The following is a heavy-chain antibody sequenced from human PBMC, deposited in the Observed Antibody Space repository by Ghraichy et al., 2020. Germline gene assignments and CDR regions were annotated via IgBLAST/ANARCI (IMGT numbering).Heavy chain of an antibody. D-gene: IGHD6-13*01. CDR2: IYWDDDK. Sequence: SGPTLVKPTQTLTLTCTFSGFSLSTSGVGVGWIRQPPGKALEWLALIYWDDDKRYSPSLKSRLTITKDTSKNQVVLTMTNMDPVDTATYYCARGKSSWLIVNFDYWGQGTLVTVSS. J-gene: IGHJ4*02. CDR1: GFSLSTSGVG. V-gene: IGHV2-5*02. CDR3: ARGKSSWLIVNFDY.